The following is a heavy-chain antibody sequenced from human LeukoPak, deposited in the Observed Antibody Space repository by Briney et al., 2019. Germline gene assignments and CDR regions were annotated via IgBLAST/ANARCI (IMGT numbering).Heavy chain of an antibody. CDR1: GFPFDVQT. CDR3: AKAPGRYFDWLLYLDFDY. V-gene: IGHV3-7*01. CDR2: MREDGTEI. Sequence: GGSLRLSCAASGFPFDVQTMSWVRQAPGKGLDWVASMREDGTEIHYVDSVKGRFTISRDNSKNSLYLQMNSLRAEDTAVYYCAKAPGRYFDWLLYLDFDYWGQGTLVTVSS. D-gene: IGHD3-9*01. J-gene: IGHJ4*02.